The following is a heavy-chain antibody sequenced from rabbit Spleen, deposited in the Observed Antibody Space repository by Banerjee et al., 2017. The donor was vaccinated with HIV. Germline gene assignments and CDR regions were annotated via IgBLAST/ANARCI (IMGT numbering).Heavy chain of an antibody. Sequence: QSLEESGGGLVKPGASLTLTCIASGVSFSGNSYMCWVRQAPGKGLEWVVCIDAGSSGFTYFASWAKGRFTISKTSSTTVTLQMTGLTAADTATYFCARDLDDVIGWNFGWWGPGTLVTVS. V-gene: IGHV1S40*01. CDR2: IDAGSSGFT. CDR1: GVSFSGNSY. D-gene: IGHD1-1*01. CDR3: ARDLDDVIGWNFGW. J-gene: IGHJ4*01.